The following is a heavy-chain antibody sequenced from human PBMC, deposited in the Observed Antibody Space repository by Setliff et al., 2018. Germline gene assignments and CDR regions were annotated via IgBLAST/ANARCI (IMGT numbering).Heavy chain of an antibody. CDR1: GGSFSGYY. Sequence: SETLSLTCAVYGGSFSGYYWSWIRQPPGKGLEWIGEINHSGSTNYNPSLKSRATISVDTSKNQFSLKLSSVTAADTAVYYCARGGPYCSSTSCYKVYNWFDPWGQGTLVTVSS. J-gene: IGHJ5*02. D-gene: IGHD2-2*02. CDR3: ARGGPYCSSTSCYKVYNWFDP. V-gene: IGHV4-34*01. CDR2: INHSGST.